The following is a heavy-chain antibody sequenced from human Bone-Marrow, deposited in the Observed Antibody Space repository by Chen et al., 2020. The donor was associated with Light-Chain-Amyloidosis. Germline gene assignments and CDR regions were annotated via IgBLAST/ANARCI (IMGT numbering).Heavy chain of an antibody. CDR3: AKDINVGTTSGNYMDA. Sequence: QVQLVQSGGGMVQPGGSVRLSCAASGFSMSNFGMEWVRQAPGKGLEWVAVISHDMTYRNFGDSLRGRCTIVRDNGKKTVNLYIDRLRIGDTGVYFCAKDINVGTTSGNYMDAWGKGTTVTVSS. D-gene: IGHD1-1*01. CDR2: ISHDMTYR. V-gene: IGHV3-30*18. J-gene: IGHJ6*03. CDR1: GFSMSNFG.